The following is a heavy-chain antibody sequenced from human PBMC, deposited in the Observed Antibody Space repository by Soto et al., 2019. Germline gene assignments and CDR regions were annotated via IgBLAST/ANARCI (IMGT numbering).Heavy chain of an antibody. D-gene: IGHD3-10*01. CDR3: ARGGIQLSYAFDH. CDR2: IYTSGAT. CDR1: GSSFSNFY. Sequence: QVQLQESDPGLVKPSETLSLTCSVSGSSFSNFYWSWIRQPAGKGLEWIGRIYTSGATSYNPSLKSRVTMSVDTSQTQMSLNLTSVTAADTAVYYCARGGIQLSYAFDHWGQGILVTVSS. J-gene: IGHJ4*02. V-gene: IGHV4-4*07.